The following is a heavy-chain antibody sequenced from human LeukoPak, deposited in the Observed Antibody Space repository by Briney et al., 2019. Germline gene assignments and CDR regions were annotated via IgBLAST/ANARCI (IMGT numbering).Heavy chain of an antibody. J-gene: IGHJ5*02. CDR2: IHAGNGNT. CDR3: ARDVYGSGSYYNVDWFDP. Sequence: ASVKVSCKASGYTFTNYAMHWLRQAPGQRLEWMGWIHAGNGNTKYSQKFQGRVTITRDISASTAYMELSSLRSEDTAVYFCARDVYGSGSYYNVDWFDPWGQGTLVTVSS. CDR1: GYTFTNYA. D-gene: IGHD3-10*01. V-gene: IGHV1-3*01.